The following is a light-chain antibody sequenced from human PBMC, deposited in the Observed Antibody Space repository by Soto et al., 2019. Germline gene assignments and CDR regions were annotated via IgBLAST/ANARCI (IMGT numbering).Light chain of an antibody. V-gene: IGKV1-5*03. CDR2: KAS. CDR3: QHYNSYSDA. Sequence: DIQMTQSPSTLSGSVGDRVTITCRASQTISSWLAWYQQKPWKAPNLLLDKASTIKSGVPSRFSGSGSGTEFTLTISSLQPDDFATYYCQHYNSYSDAFGQGTKVELK. J-gene: IGKJ1*01. CDR1: QTISSW.